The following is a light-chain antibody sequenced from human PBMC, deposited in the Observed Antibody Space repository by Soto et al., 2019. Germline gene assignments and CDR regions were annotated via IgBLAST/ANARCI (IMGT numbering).Light chain of an antibody. V-gene: IGLV7-46*01. CDR3: LLSFSGDYVV. CDR1: SGVVSGGHY. Sequence: QAVVTQEPSLTVSPGGTVTLTCGSSSGVVSGGHYPCWFQQKPGQAPRTLIYEATLKHPWTPARFSGSLLGGKAALTLSGAQAEDEAEYYCLLSFSGDYVVFGGGTKLTVL. J-gene: IGLJ3*02. CDR2: EAT.